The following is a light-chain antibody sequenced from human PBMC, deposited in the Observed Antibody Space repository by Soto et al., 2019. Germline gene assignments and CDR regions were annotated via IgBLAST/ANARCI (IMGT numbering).Light chain of an antibody. J-gene: IGKJ1*01. CDR2: AAS. CDR1: QGISNF. CDR3: QQYNSYST. Sequence: IQLTQSPSSLSASVGNRVTITCRASQGISNFLAWYQQKPGKAPKLLIYAASTLQSGVPSRFSGSGSGTDFTLTISSLQPDDFATYYCQQYNSYSTFGQGTKVDIK. V-gene: IGKV1-9*01.